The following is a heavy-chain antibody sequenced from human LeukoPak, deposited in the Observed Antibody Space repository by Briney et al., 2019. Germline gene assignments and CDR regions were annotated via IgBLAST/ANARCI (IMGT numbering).Heavy chain of an antibody. V-gene: IGHV4-59*11. J-gene: IGHJ5*02. Sequence: PSETLSLTCTVSGGSISSHYWSWIRQPPGKGLEWIGYIYYSGSTNYNPSLKSRVTISVDTSTNQSSLKLSSVTAADTAVYYCARVLKGVLGWFDPWGQGTLVTVSS. D-gene: IGHD3-16*02. CDR1: GGSISSHY. CDR3: ARVLKGVLGWFDP. CDR2: IYYSGST.